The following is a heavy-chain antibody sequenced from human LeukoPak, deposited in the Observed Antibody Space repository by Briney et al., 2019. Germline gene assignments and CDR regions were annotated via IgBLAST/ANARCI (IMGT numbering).Heavy chain of an antibody. CDR1: GFTFSSYA. Sequence: GGSLRLSCAASGFTFSSYAMSWVRQAPGKGLEWVSSISGSAGSTYYADSVKGRFTISRDNSKNTLYLQMNSLRDEDTAAYYCAKREEVAVTTTWTYYFDYWGQGTLVTVSS. J-gene: IGHJ4*02. V-gene: IGHV3-23*01. D-gene: IGHD4-17*01. CDR2: ISGSAGST. CDR3: AKREEVAVTTTWTYYFDY.